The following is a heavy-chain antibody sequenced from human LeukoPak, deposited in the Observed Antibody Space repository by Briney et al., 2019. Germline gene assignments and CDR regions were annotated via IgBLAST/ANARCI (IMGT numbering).Heavy chain of an antibody. J-gene: IGHJ5*02. V-gene: IGHV1-18*01. Sequence: ASVKVSCKSSGYTFTRYGISWVRQPPGQGLEWMGWISAYNGNTNYAQKFQGRVTMTRDTSTTTAYMELKSLSCDDTAVYYCARDVGGYRVRGSGSGLWGQGTLVPVPS. CDR2: ISAYNGNT. D-gene: IGHD5-18*01. CDR3: ARDVGGYRVRGSGSGL. CDR1: GYTFTRYG.